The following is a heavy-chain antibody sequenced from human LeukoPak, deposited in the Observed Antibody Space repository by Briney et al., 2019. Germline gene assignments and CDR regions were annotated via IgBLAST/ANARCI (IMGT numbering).Heavy chain of an antibody. Sequence: GASVKVSCKASGGTFSSYAISWVRQAPGQGLEWMGGIIPIFGTANYAQKFQGRVTITADESTSTAYMELSSLRSEDTAVYYCARGEEDWFALNWFDPWGQGTLVTVSS. D-gene: IGHD3/OR15-3a*01. J-gene: IGHJ5*02. CDR1: GGTFSSYA. V-gene: IGHV1-69*13. CDR2: IIPIFGTA. CDR3: ARGEEDWFALNWFDP.